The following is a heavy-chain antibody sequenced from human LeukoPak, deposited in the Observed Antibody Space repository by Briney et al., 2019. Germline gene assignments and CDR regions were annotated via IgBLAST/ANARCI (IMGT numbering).Heavy chain of an antibody. V-gene: IGHV3-23*01. CDR3: AKGAYVGGSSGYYPT. CDR1: GFTFSNHS. J-gene: IGHJ3*01. D-gene: IGHD3-22*01. CDR2: ISGSGGSA. Sequence: GGSLRLSCAGSGFTFSNHSMSWVRQAPGKGLEWLSSISGSGGSAYYADSVKGRFTISRDNSKNTLYLQMNSLRAEDTAVYYCAKGAYVGGSSGYYPTWGQGTMVTVSS.